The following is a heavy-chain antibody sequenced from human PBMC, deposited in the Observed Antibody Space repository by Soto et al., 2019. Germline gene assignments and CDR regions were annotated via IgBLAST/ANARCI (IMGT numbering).Heavy chain of an antibody. CDR3: ARGWREMATIYAEYFQH. Sequence: GGSLRLSCAASGFTLSSYGMHWVRQAPGKGLEWVAVISYDGSNKYYADSVKGRFTISRDNSKNTLYLQMNSLRAEDTAVYCCARGWREMATIYAEYFQHWGQGTLVTVSS. CDR1: GFTLSSYG. J-gene: IGHJ1*01. D-gene: IGHD5-12*01. V-gene: IGHV3-30*03. CDR2: ISYDGSNK.